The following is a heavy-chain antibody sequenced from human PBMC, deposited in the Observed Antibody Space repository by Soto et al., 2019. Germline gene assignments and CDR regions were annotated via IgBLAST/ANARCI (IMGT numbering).Heavy chain of an antibody. CDR3: ARAPNDSSGYYYLGYYYGMDV. D-gene: IGHD3-22*01. J-gene: IGHJ6*02. CDR1: GYSFTSYD. V-gene: IGHV1-8*01. Sequence: ASVKVSCKASGYSFTSYDINWVRQATGQGLEWMGWMNPNSGNTGYAQKFQGRVTMTRNTSISTAYMELSSLRSEDTAVYYCARAPNDSSGYYYLGYYYGMDVWGQGTTVTVSS. CDR2: MNPNSGNT.